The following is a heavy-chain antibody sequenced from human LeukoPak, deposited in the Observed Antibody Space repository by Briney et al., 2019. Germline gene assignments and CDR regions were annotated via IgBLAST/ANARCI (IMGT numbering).Heavy chain of an antibody. CDR3: ARVLDYYGSGSYRKSRKFDI. J-gene: IGHJ3*02. D-gene: IGHD3-10*01. Sequence: SETLSLTCAVYGGSFSGYYWSWIRQPPGKGLEWIGEINHSGSTNYNPSLKSRVTISVDTSKNQFSLKLSSVTAADTAVYYCARVLDYYGSGSYRKSRKFDIWGQGTMVTVSS. V-gene: IGHV4-34*01. CDR1: GGSFSGYY. CDR2: INHSGST.